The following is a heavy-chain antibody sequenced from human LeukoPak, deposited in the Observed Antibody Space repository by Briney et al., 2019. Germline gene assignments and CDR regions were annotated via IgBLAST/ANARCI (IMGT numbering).Heavy chain of an antibody. CDR3: ARDPARASGYYYYTDV. J-gene: IGHJ6*03. CDR2: INPNSGGT. V-gene: IGHV1-2*02. CDR1: GYTFTGYH. Sequence: ASVKVSCKASGYTFTGYHMHWVRQAPGQGLEWMGWINPNSGGTNYARKFQGRVTMTRDTSISTAYMELSRLRSDDTAVYYCARDPARASGYYYYTDVWGKGTTVTVSS. D-gene: IGHD3-16*01.